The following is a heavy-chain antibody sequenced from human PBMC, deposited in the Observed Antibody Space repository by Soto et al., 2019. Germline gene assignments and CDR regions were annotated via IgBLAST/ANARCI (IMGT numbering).Heavy chain of an antibody. CDR3: ARLDRAVAAGRGNYFDY. CDR2: IYYSGST. V-gene: IGHV4-39*01. CDR1: GGSISSSSYY. D-gene: IGHD6-19*01. Sequence: QLQLQESGPGLVKPSETLSLTCTVSGGSISSSSYYWGWIRQPPGKGLEWIGSIYYSGSTYYNPSLKSRVNISVDTSKNQFSLKLSSVTAADTAVYYCARLDRAVAAGRGNYFDYWGQGTLVTVSS. J-gene: IGHJ4*02.